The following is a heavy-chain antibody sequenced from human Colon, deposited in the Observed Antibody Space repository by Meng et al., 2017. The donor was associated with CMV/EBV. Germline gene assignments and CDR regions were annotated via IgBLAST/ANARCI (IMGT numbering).Heavy chain of an antibody. Sequence: GESLKISCAASGFSFSSYWMSWVRQAPGKGLEWVANIKQDGSEKYYVDSVKGRFTISRDNAKNSLYLQMNSLRAEDTALYYCAKAPGYSSSPGYYYGMDVWGQGTTVTVSS. CDR1: GFSFSSYW. J-gene: IGHJ6*02. CDR2: IKQDGSEK. CDR3: AKAPGYSSSPGYYYGMDV. V-gene: IGHV3-7*03. D-gene: IGHD6-13*01.